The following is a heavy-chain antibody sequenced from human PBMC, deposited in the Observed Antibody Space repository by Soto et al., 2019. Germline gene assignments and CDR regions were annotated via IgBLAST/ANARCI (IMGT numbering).Heavy chain of an antibody. V-gene: IGHV1-46*01. J-gene: IGHJ4*02. CDR2: IKPSDGST. CDR1: GYSLSDYY. Sequence: QVQLVQSGSEVKKPGASVKVSCKASGYSLSDYYIHWVRQAPGQGLEWMGLIKPSDGSTTYAQRCQVTGTMSRGTFTGTVYMDMRRRTSDATAVYYCARDARIGQGHGAYYTYWGQGTLVTVSS. CDR3: ARDARIGQGHGAYYTY. D-gene: IGHD2-8*01.